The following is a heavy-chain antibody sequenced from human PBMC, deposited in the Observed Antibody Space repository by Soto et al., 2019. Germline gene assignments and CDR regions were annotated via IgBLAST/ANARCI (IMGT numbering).Heavy chain of an antibody. CDR2: MNPNRGNT. V-gene: IGHV1-8*01. CDR3: AGLSYGDSPRVGFDP. J-gene: IGHJ5*02. D-gene: IGHD4-17*01. Sequence: QVQLVQSGAEVKKPGASVKVSCKASGYTFTSYDINWVRQATGQGLEWMGWMNPNRGNTGYAQKFEGRVTMPRNTSISTAYMELSSLRSEDTAVYYCAGLSYGDSPRVGFDPWGQGTLVTVSS. CDR1: GYTFTSYD.